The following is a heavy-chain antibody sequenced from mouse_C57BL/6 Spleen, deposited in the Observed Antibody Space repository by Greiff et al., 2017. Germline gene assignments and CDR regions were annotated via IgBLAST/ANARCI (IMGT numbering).Heavy chain of an antibody. Sequence: VHLVESGPELVKPGASVKISCKASGYAFSSSWMNWVKQRPGKGLEWIGRIYPGDGDTNYNGKFKGKATLTADKSSSTAYMQLSSLTSEDSAVYFCARSPGPYYYGSSPWYFDVWGTGTTVTVSS. CDR1: GYAFSSSW. D-gene: IGHD1-1*01. CDR3: ARSPGPYYYGSSPWYFDV. CDR2: IYPGDGDT. V-gene: IGHV1-82*01. J-gene: IGHJ1*03.